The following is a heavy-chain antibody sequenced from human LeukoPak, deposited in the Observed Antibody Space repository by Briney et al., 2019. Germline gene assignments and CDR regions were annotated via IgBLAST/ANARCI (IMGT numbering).Heavy chain of an antibody. J-gene: IGHJ3*02. CDR1: GFTFSSYA. D-gene: IGHD3-22*01. CDR2: ISGSGGST. Sequence: GGSLRLFCGASGFTFSSYAMSWVRQAPGKGLEWVSAISGSGGSTYYADSVKGRFTISRDNSKNTLYLQMNSLRAEDTAVYYRAVRGYYDSSNAFDIWGQGTMVTVSS. CDR3: AVRGYYDSSNAFDI. V-gene: IGHV3-23*01.